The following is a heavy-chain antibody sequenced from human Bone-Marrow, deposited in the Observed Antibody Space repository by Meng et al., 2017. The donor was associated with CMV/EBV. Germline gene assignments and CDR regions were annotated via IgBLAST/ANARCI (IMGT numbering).Heavy chain of an antibody. CDR3: ARERGSWNPPLYYYGMDV. J-gene: IGHJ6*02. CDR2: ISYDGSNK. V-gene: IGHV3-30*04. CDR1: GFTFSSYA. Sequence: GVSRRLSCPAPGFTFSSYAMHWVRQAPGKGLEWVAVISYDGSNKYYADSVKVRFTISRDNSKNTLYLQMNSLRAEDTAVYYCARERGSWNPPLYYYGMDVWGQGTTVTVSS. D-gene: IGHD6-13*01.